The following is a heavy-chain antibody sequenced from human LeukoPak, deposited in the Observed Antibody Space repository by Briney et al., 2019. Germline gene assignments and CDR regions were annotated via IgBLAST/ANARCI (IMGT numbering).Heavy chain of an antibody. Sequence: ASVKVSCKASGYTSTDYGINWVRQAPGQGLEWMGWISGYNGDTKYAQRLQGRVTMTTDTSTSTAYMELRSLRSDDTAVYYCARKAYGDYAQNDYWGQGTLVTVSS. CDR2: ISGYNGDT. V-gene: IGHV1-18*01. J-gene: IGHJ4*02. CDR1: GYTSTDYG. CDR3: ARKAYGDYAQNDY. D-gene: IGHD4-17*01.